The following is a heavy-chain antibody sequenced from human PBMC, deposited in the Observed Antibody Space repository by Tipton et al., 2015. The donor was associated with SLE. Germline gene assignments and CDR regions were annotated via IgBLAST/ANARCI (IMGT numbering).Heavy chain of an antibody. D-gene: IGHD5-18*01. CDR2: IYSSGVT. Sequence: TLSLTCTVSGDSINGYYWSWIRQSAGKGLEWIGRIYSSGVTHYTSSLKSRVTMSVDTSQNHFSLTLSSVTAADTAVYYCARLHGYSYGLNWFDPWGQGTLISVSS. CDR3: ARLHGYSYGLNWFDP. V-gene: IGHV4-4*07. J-gene: IGHJ5*02. CDR1: GDSINGYY.